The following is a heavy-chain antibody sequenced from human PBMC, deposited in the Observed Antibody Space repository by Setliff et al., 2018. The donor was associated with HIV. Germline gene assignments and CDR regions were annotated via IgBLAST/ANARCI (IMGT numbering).Heavy chain of an antibody. CDR1: GYTFTSYG. J-gene: IGHJ6*02. V-gene: IGHV1-18*01. Sequence: AASVKVSCKASGYTFTSYGISWVRQAPGQGLEWMGWISAYNGNTNYAQKLQGRVTMTTDTSTSTAYMELRSLRSDDTAVYYCARVELSGVLGLAYYYYYGMDVWGQGTTVTVSS. CDR2: ISAYNGNT. D-gene: IGHD3-16*02. CDR3: ARVELSGVLGLAYYYYYGMDV.